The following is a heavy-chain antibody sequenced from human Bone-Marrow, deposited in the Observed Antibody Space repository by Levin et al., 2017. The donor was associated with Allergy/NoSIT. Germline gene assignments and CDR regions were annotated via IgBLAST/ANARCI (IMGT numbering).Heavy chain of an antibody. CDR3: ATGKLRLGELSSSYYFDF. D-gene: IGHD3-16*02. J-gene: IGHJ4*02. CDR2: FDPEEGEI. V-gene: IGHV1-24*01. Sequence: GESLKISCKVSGYSLTELAMHWVRQAPGKGLEWMGGFDPEEGEIVYAQKFQGRVTMTEDTSTDTAYMELSSLRSEDTAVYFCATGKLRLGELSSSYYFDFWGQGTLVTVSS. CDR1: GYSLTELA.